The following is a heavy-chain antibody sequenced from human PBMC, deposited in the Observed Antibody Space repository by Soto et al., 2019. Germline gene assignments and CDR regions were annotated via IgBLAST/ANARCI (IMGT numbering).Heavy chain of an antibody. D-gene: IGHD5-12*01. Sequence: GASVKVSCKASGGTFSSYAITWVRQAPGQGLEWMGRIIPLLDITNYAQKFQGRVTITADKSTSTAYMELNSLRSEDTAVYYCVRDSPIGSTYSGYDGIDYWGQGTLVTVSS. CDR2: IIPLLDIT. CDR1: GGTFSSYA. CDR3: VRDSPIGSTYSGYDGIDY. V-gene: IGHV1-69*04. J-gene: IGHJ4*02.